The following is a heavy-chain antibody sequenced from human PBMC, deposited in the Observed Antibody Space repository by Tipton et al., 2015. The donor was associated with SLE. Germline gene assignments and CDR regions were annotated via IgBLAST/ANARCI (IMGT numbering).Heavy chain of an antibody. CDR2: ISYSGRS. CDR1: GVSISDHS. CDR3: ARRFRDSYYFDY. J-gene: IGHJ4*02. Sequence: TLSLTCTASGVSISDHSWGWIRQPPGKGLEWIGYISYSGRSNYNPSLKSQVTISLDTSKNQVSLKVSSVTAADTAVYYCARRFRDSYYFDYWGQGTLVTVSS. V-gene: IGHV4-59*08.